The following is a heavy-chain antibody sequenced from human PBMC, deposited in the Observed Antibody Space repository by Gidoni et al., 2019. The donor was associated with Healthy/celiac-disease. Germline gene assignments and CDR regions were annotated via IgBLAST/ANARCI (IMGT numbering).Heavy chain of an antibody. V-gene: IGHV3-9*01. CDR2: ISWNSGSI. Sequence: EVQLVESGGGWVQPDRSLRLSYAASEFTFDAYAMHWFRPAPGKGLEWVSGISWNSGSIGYADSVRGRFTISRDNAKNSLYLQMNSLRAEDTALYYCAKGYSSGWQPGSFDYWGQGTLVTVFS. CDR1: EFTFDAYA. J-gene: IGHJ4*02. D-gene: IGHD6-19*01. CDR3: AKGYSSGWQPGSFDY.